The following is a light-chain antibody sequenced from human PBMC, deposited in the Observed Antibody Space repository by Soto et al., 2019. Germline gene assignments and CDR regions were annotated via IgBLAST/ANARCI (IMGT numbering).Light chain of an antibody. CDR1: QNNKNY. J-gene: IGKJ1*01. CDR3: QQYGSSPPWT. Sequence: DIVMTQSPDSLAVSLGERATINCKSSQNNKNYLAWYQQKAGQPPKLIIDWASTRASGVPDRFSGSGSGTDFTLTISSLQAEDVAVYYCQQYGSSPPWTFGQGTKVEIK. CDR2: WAS. V-gene: IGKV4-1*01.